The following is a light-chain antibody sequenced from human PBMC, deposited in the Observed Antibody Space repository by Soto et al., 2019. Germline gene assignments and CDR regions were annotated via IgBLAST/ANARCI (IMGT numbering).Light chain of an antibody. CDR3: LQVSTFPRT. CDR1: QGIGVR. J-gene: IGKJ1*01. Sequence: DIHMTQSPSSVSASVGDRVTITCRASQGIGVRLACFQQKPGKAPQLLMQSASSLEGGFPSRFSGSGTGTDSFISMPRLPPEDFPTYYCLQVSTFPRTFGQGTK. CDR2: SAS. V-gene: IGKV1-12*01.